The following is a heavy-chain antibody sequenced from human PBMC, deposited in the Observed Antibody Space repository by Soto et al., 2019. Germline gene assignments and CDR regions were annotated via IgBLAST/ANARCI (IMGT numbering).Heavy chain of an antibody. CDR2: IYYSCST. V-gene: IGHV4-30-4*01. Sequence: SETRSLTSPFSGVSLSSGYYYWSWIRQPPGKGLEWIWYIYYSCSTYYNPSLKSRVTISVDTSKNQFSLKLSSVTAADTAVYYCASFTIFGVVTTNWFDPWGQGTLVTVSS. CDR1: GVSLSSGYYY. CDR3: ASFTIFGVVTTNWFDP. D-gene: IGHD3-3*01. J-gene: IGHJ5*02.